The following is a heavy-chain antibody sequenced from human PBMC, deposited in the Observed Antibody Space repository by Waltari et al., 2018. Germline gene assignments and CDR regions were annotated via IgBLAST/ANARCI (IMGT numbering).Heavy chain of an antibody. CDR2: ISGSGVRT. CDR1: GFSFSSYA. D-gene: IGHD3-10*01. J-gene: IGHJ4*02. Sequence: EVHLLDSGGDLVQPGGSLRLSCAASGFSFSSYAMTWVRQAPGKGLEWVSVISGSGVRTDYADSVKGRFSVTRDNFKSTLYLQMNSLRAEDTAVYYCARHTLDDYGGWDDYWGQGTLVTVSS. V-gene: IGHV3-23*01. CDR3: ARHTLDDYGGWDDY.